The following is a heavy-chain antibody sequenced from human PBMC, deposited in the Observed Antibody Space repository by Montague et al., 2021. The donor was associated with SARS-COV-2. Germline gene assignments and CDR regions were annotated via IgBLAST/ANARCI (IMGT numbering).Heavy chain of an antibody. Sequence: SETLSLTCAVSGDSISSSHWWTWVRQSPGKGLEWIGEIFHSENTNYNPSLKSRVIISLDMSKNQFSLTLTSVTAADTAAYYCARDRGAKTYDLLTGYFIYYCYGFDVWGPGTPVTVSS. D-gene: IGHD3-9*01. J-gene: IGHJ6*02. CDR2: IFHSENT. V-gene: IGHV4-4*02. CDR3: ARDRGAKTYDLLTGYFIYYCYGFDV. CDR1: GDSISSSHW.